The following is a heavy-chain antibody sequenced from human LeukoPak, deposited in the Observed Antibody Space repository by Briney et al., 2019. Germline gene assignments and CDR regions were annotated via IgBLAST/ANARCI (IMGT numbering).Heavy chain of an antibody. D-gene: IGHD3-22*01. Sequence: GRSLRLSCAASGFTFSSYAMHGVRQAPGKGLEWVAVISYDGSNKYYADSVKGRFTISRDNSKNTLYLQMNSLRAEDTAVYYCAKDRQSRGSLGFDYWGQGALVIVSS. V-gene: IGHV3-30-3*01. J-gene: IGHJ4*02. CDR1: GFTFSSYA. CDR3: AKDRQSRGSLGFDY. CDR2: ISYDGSNK.